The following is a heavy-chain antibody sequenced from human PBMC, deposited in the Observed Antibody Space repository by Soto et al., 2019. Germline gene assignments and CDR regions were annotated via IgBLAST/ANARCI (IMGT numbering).Heavy chain of an antibody. CDR2: ISGSGAST. CDR1: GFTFSSYA. V-gene: IGHV3-23*01. CDR3: AKDLGYGSSAGDY. J-gene: IGHJ4*02. D-gene: IGHD6-13*01. Sequence: EVQLLESGGGLVQPGGSLRLSCAASGFTFSSYAMSWVRQAPGKGLEWVSAISGSGASTYYADSVTGRFTISRHNSKNTLYLQMNSLRAEDTAVYHCAKDLGYGSSAGDYWGQGTLVTVSS.